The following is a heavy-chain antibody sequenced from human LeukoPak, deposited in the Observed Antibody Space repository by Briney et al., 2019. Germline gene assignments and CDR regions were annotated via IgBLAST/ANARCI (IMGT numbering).Heavy chain of an antibody. CDR2: ISGSGGST. CDR1: GFTFSSYA. Sequence: GGSLRLSCAASGFTFSSYAMSWVRQAPGKGLEWVLVISGSGGSTYYADSVKGRFTISRDNSKNTLYLKMNSLRAEDTAVYYCVKDRSWDCRSDCYPDYWGQGTLVTVSS. V-gene: IGHV3-23*01. D-gene: IGHD2-21*02. J-gene: IGHJ4*02. CDR3: VKDRSWDCRSDCYPDY.